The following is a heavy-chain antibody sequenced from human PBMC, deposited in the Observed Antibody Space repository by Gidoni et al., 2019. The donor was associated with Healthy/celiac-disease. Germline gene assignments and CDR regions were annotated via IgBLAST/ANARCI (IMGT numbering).Heavy chain of an antibody. CDR1: GYTFTSYD. J-gene: IGHJ5*02. D-gene: IGHD3-3*01. V-gene: IGHV1-8*01. Sequence: QVQLVQSGAAVKKPGASVKVSCKASGYTFTSYDINWVRQAAGQGLEWMGWMNPNRGNTGYAQKFQGRVTMTRNTSISTAYMELSSLRSEDTAVYYCARDGQGEIFGVVRDWFDPWGQGTLVTVSS. CDR2: MNPNRGNT. CDR3: ARDGQGEIFGVVRDWFDP.